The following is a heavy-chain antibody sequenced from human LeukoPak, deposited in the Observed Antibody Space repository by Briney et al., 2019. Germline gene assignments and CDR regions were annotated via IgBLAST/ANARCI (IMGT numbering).Heavy chain of an antibody. V-gene: IGHV4-61*02. Sequence: SETLSLTCTVSGGSISSGSYYWSWIRQPAGKGLEWIGRIYTSGSTNYNPSLKSRVTISVDTSKNQFSLKLSSVTAADTAVYYCARRVLAWIVVVRGWFDPWGQGTLVTVSS. CDR1: GGSISSGSYY. CDR2: IYTSGST. J-gene: IGHJ5*02. D-gene: IGHD2-2*01. CDR3: ARRVLAWIVVVRGWFDP.